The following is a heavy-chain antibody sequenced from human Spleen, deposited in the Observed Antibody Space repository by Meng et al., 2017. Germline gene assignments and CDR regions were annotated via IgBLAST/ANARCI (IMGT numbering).Heavy chain of an antibody. V-gene: IGHV5-51*01. Sequence: GESLKISCKGSGYSFTSYWIGWVRQMPGKGLEWMGINYPGDSDTRYSPSFQGQVTISADKSISTAYLQWSSLKASDTAMYYCVRAKYSTNWYDGFDIWGQGTMVTVSS. CDR2: NYPGDSDT. J-gene: IGHJ3*02. D-gene: IGHD6-13*01. CDR1: GYSFTSYW. CDR3: VRAKYSTNWYDGFDI.